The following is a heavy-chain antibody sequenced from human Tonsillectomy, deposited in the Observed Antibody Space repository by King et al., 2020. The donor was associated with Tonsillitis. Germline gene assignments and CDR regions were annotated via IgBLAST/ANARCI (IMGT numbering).Heavy chain of an antibody. CDR2: IYYSGST. Sequence: VQLQESSPGLVKPSQTLSLTCTVSGGSISRGGFYWSWIRQHPGKGLEWIGYIYYSGSTYYNPSLKSRVTISVDTSKNQFSLKLSSVTAADTAVYYCARSYGSGTYYMDYWGQGTLVTVSS. D-gene: IGHD3-10*01. CDR1: GGSISRGGFY. V-gene: IGHV4-31*03. CDR3: ARSYGSGTYYMDY. J-gene: IGHJ4*02.